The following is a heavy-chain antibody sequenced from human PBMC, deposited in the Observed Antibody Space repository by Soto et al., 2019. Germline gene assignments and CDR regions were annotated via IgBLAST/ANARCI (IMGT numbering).Heavy chain of an antibody. Sequence: EVQLLESGGDLVQPGGSLRLSCVASGFTFVNYAMIWVRQAPGKGLEWVSSISAGGDGTYYADSVKGRFTISRDDSKNTLYLQVNRLRAEDTAVYYSAKVHCGRGHCVHVEYYYYMAVWGKGTKVTVSS. J-gene: IGHJ6*03. CDR3: AKVHCGRGHCVHVEYYYYMAV. D-gene: IGHD2-21*01. V-gene: IGHV3-23*01. CDR2: ISAGGDGT. CDR1: GFTFVNYA.